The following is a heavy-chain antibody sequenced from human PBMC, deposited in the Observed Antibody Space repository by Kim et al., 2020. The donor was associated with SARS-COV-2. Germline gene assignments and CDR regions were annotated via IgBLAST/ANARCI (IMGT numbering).Heavy chain of an antibody. Sequence: GGSLRLSCAASGFTFSDYAMSWVRQAPGKGLEWVSAVSGNVDSIYYAKSAKGRFTISRDNSRNTLYLQMNSLRAEDTAVYYCAKDAGLGAWGYFDYWGQGSLVTVSS. CDR1: GFTFSDYA. V-gene: IGHV3-23*01. CDR2: VSGNVDSI. D-gene: IGHD3-16*01. CDR3: AKDAGLGAWGYFDY. J-gene: IGHJ4*02.